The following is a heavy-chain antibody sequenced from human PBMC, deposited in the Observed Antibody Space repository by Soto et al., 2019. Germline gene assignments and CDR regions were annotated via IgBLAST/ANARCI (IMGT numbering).Heavy chain of an antibody. V-gene: IGHV4-59*03. CDR1: GSSISSYF. CDR3: VSSRSAIYGDALDV. CDR2: IYDDGTT. D-gene: IGHD2-2*01. J-gene: IGHJ3*01. Sequence: SETLSLTCSVSGSSISSYFRNWLRQPPGKGLEWIGYIYDDGTTDYNPSLKSRVTILLDMSKNQFSLKLSSVTAADTAVYYCVSSRSAIYGDALDVWGQGTMVTVSS.